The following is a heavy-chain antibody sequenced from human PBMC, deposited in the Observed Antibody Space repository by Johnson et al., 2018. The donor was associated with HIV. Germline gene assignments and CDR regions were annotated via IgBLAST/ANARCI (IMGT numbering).Heavy chain of an antibody. CDR3: ARACRDGYTCDAFDI. CDR2: IRYDGSNK. J-gene: IGHJ3*02. D-gene: IGHD5-24*01. CDR1: GFTFSSYG. Sequence: QVQLMESGGGLVQPGRSLRLSCAASGFTFSSYGMHWVRQAPGKGLEWVAFIRYDGSNKYYADSVNGRFTISRDNSKNTLYLQMNSLRAEDTALYYCARACRDGYTCDAFDIWGQGTMVTVSS. V-gene: IGHV3-30*02.